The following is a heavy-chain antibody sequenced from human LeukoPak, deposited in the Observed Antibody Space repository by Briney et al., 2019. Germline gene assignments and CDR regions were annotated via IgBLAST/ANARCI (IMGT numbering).Heavy chain of an antibody. CDR3: ARGDAFAI. CDR2: ISSNGGST. Sequence: GGSLRLSCAASGFTFSSYAMHWVRQAPGKGLEYVSAISSNGGSTYYANSVKGRFTISRDNSKNTLYLQMGSLRAEDMAVYYCARGDAFAIWGQGTMVTVSS. J-gene: IGHJ3*02. CDR1: GFTFSSYA. V-gene: IGHV3-64*01.